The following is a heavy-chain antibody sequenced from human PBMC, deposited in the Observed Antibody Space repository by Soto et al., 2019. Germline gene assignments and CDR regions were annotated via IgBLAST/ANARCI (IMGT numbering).Heavy chain of an antibody. D-gene: IGHD6-13*01. CDR1: GGSINSGGYY. V-gene: IGHV4-31*03. CDR3: GRGYRQSGYSSSWVFDY. Sequence: QVQLRESGPGLVKPSQTLSLTCTVSGGSINSGGYYWNWIRQHPGKGLEWIGYMYYSGSTYYNPSPRSRGIISADTSENHFSLRLSSVTTAATAVYFCGRGYRQSGYSSSWVFDYWGQGTLVNVSS. CDR2: MYYSGST. J-gene: IGHJ4*02.